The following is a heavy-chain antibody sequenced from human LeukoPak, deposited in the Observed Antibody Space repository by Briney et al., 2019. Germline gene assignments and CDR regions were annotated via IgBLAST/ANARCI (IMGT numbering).Heavy chain of an antibody. J-gene: IGHJ5*02. Sequence: SETLSLTCTVSGDSISSGSYYWSWIRQPAGKGLEWIGRIYTSGSTDYNPFLKSRVTISVDTSKNQFSLKLSSVTAADTAVYYCARDKTLAYCGGDCYPETWGQGALVTVSS. D-gene: IGHD2-21*01. V-gene: IGHV4-61*02. CDR3: ARDKTLAYCGGDCYPET. CDR2: IYTSGST. CDR1: GDSISSGSYY.